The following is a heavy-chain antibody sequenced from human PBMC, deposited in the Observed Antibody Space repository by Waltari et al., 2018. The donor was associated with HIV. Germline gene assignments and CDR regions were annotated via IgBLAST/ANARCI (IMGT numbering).Heavy chain of an antibody. Sequence: EVQLVASGGGLIEPGGSLTVSCAASGFTIISNYMSWVRQAPGKGLEWVSVIYSGGSRYYADSVKGRFIISRDNSKNTVSLHMNSLRAEDTAVYYCARDPRSSGYYGMDVWGQGIKVTVSS. V-gene: IGHV3-53*01. CDR2: IYSGGSR. CDR1: GFTIISNY. J-gene: IGHJ6*02. D-gene: IGHD1-26*01. CDR3: ARDPRSSGYYGMDV.